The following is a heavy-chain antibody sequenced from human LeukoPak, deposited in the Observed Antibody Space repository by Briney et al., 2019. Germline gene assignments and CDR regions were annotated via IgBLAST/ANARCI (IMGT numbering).Heavy chain of an antibody. CDR2: LYSSGRT. Sequence: SETLSLTCTVSGGSISGYYWNWIRQPAGKGLEWIGRLYSSGRTSCNPSLMSRVTMSLDTSKNQFSLRLSSVTAADTAVYYCARDPLIAGYFDLWGRGTLVTVSS. V-gene: IGHV4-4*07. CDR1: GGSISGYY. CDR3: ARDPLIAGYFDL. D-gene: IGHD3-22*01. J-gene: IGHJ2*01.